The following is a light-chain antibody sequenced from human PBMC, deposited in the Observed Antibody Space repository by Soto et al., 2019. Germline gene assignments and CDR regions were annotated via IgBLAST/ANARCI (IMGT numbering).Light chain of an antibody. CDR1: ESFSNS. CDR2: NAS. V-gene: IGKV3-11*01. J-gene: IGKJ4*01. Sequence: ETVLTQSPATLSLSPGERATLSCRPIESFSNSLAWYQHKPGQAPRLLIYNASNRATGIPARFSGSGSGTDFTLTISSLEPEDFAVYFCQHRAGWPPALTFGGGTKVDIK. CDR3: QHRAGWPPALT.